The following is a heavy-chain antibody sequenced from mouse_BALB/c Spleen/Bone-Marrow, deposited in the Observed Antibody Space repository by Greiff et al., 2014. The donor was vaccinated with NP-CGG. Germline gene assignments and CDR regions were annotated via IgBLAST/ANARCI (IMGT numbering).Heavy chain of an antibody. Sequence: VQVVESGPELVRPGVSVKISCKGSGYTFTDYATHWVKQSHAKSLEWIGVISTYSGNTNYNQKFKGKATMTVDKSSSTAYMELARLTSEDSAIYYCARGSSPYHYAMDYWGQGTSVTVSS. J-gene: IGHJ4*01. CDR2: ISTYSGNT. D-gene: IGHD1-1*01. V-gene: IGHV1-67*01. CDR3: ARGSSPYHYAMDY. CDR1: GYTFTDYA.